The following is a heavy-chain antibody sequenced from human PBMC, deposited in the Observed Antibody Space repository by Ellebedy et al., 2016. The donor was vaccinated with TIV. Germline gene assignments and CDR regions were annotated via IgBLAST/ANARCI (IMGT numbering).Heavy chain of an antibody. Sequence: PGGSLRLSCAASGFTFNSYAMNWVRQAPGKGLEWVAIVSYDGDRKYYADSVKGRFTISRDNSKNTLFLQMNSLRADDTAVYYCAKDMSPGGSNYRYGYYYDYWGQGTLVTVSS. J-gene: IGHJ4*02. D-gene: IGHD1-26*01. CDR3: AKDMSPGGSNYRYGYYYDY. V-gene: IGHV3-30*18. CDR1: GFTFNSYA. CDR2: VSYDGDRK.